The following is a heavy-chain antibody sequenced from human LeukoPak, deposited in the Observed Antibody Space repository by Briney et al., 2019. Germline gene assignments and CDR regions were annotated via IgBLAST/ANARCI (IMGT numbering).Heavy chain of an antibody. Sequence: GGSLRLSCAASGFIFSSYGMSWVRQAPGKGLEWVSAISGSGGSTYYADSVKGRFTISRDNSKNTLYLQVNSLRAEDTAVYYCARAIYSGYASYYFDYWGQGTLVTVSS. CDR2: ISGSGGST. J-gene: IGHJ4*02. V-gene: IGHV3-23*01. CDR3: ARAIYSGYASYYFDY. CDR1: GFIFSSYG. D-gene: IGHD5-12*01.